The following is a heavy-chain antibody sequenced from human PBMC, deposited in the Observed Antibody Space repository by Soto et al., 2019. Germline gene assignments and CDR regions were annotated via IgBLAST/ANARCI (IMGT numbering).Heavy chain of an antibody. V-gene: IGHV1-3*01. CDR1: GYTFTSYD. J-gene: IGHJ6*02. Sequence: GASVKVSCKASGYTFTSYDISWVRQAPGQRLEWMGWINAGNGNTKYSQKFQGRVTITRDTSASTAYMELSSLRSEDTAVYYCARDPSYYGMDVWGQGTTVTVSS. CDR3: ARDPSYYGMDV. CDR2: INAGNGNT.